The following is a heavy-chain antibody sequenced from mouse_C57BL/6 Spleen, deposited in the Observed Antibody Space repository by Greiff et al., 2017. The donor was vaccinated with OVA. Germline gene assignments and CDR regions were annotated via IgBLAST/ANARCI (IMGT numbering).Heavy chain of an antibody. CDR3: ARMEGTTVVARY. V-gene: IGHV1-82*01. D-gene: IGHD1-1*01. CDR2: IYPGDGDT. Sequence: VQLQQSGPELVKPGASVKISCKASGYAFSSSWMNWVKQRPGKGLEWIGRIYPGDGDTNYNGKFKGKATLTADKSSSTAYMQLSSLTSEDSAVYFCARMEGTTVVARYWGQGTTLTVSS. CDR1: GYAFSSSW. J-gene: IGHJ2*01.